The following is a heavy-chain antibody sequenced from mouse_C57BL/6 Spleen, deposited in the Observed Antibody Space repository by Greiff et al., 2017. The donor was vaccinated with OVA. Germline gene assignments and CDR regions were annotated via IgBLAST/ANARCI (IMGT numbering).Heavy chain of an antibody. CDR3: TRYYYGSRRYFDY. CDR1: GFNIKDYY. D-gene: IGHD1-1*01. CDR2: IDPEDGDT. J-gene: IGHJ2*01. Sequence: VQLKQSGAELVRPGASVKLSCTASGFNIKDYYMHWVKQRPEQGLEWIGRIDPEDGDTEYAPKFPGKATMTADTSSNTAYLQLSSLTSEDTAVYYCTRYYYGSRRYFDYWGQGTTLTVSS. V-gene: IGHV14-1*01.